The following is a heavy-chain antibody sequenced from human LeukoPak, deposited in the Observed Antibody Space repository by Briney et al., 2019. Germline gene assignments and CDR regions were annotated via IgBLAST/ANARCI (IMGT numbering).Heavy chain of an antibody. V-gene: IGHV3-74*01. CDR2: ISTDGSST. J-gene: IGHJ5*02. CDR3: ARARTLPIAGGFDA. D-gene: IGHD3-16*01. CDR1: GFTFSSYW. Sequence: RGSLRLSCAASGFTFSSYWMHWVRQGPGKGLVWVSRISTDGSSTDYAASVKGRFTISRENAKNTLYLQMNSLTAEDTAVYYCARARTLPIAGGFDAWGQGSLVTVSS.